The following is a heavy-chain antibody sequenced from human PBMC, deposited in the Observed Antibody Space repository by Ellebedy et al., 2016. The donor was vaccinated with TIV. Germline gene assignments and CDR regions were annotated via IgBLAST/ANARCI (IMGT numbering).Heavy chain of an antibody. J-gene: IGHJ6*02. CDR2: INPSGGST. CDR1: GYTFTSYY. D-gene: IGHD4-11*01. CDR3: ARDTPSNDYSDSDYYGLDV. Sequence: ASVKVSXXASGYTFTSYYMHWVRQAPGQGLEWMGIINPSGGSTSYAQKFQGRVTMTRDTSTSTVYMELSSLRSEDTAVYYCARDTPSNDYSDSDYYGLDVWGQGTTVTVSS. V-gene: IGHV1-46*01.